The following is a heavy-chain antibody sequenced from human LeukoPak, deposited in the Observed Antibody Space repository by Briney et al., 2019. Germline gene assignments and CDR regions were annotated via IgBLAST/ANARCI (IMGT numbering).Heavy chain of an antibody. D-gene: IGHD3-16*01. CDR2: IYTEGTT. CDR1: GFTVSSNY. Sequence: GGSLRLSCAVSGFTVSSNYFSWVRQAPGKGLEWVSIIYTEGTTYYADSVKGRFIISRDNSKNTVYLQMNSLRVEDTAVYYCASEGDWGQGTLVTVSS. V-gene: IGHV3-66*02. CDR3: ASEGD. J-gene: IGHJ4*02.